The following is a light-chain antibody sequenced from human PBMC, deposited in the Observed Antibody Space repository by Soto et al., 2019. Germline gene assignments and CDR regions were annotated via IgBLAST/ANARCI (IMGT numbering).Light chain of an antibody. J-gene: IGKJ1*01. CDR3: QQYAASSWT. CDR1: QSVTGNF. CDR2: YAY. Sequence: IVLTQSPGTLSLSPGETATLSCRADQSVTGNFLAWYQQKPGQAPRLLISYAYNRATGIPDRFSGSGSGTDFTLNISRLDNEDFAMYYCQQYAASSWTFGQGIKVE. V-gene: IGKV3-20*01.